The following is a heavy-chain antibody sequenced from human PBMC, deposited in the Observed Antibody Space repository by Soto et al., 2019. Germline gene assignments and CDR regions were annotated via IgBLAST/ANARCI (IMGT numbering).Heavy chain of an antibody. CDR2: ISYDGSNK. Sequence: PGKGLEWVAVISYDGSNKYYADSVKGRFTISRDNSKNTLYLQMNRLRAEDTAVYYCATTGIAVAGPQDYWGQGTLVSVSS. V-gene: IGHV3-30*03. CDR3: ATTGIAVAGPQDY. D-gene: IGHD6-19*01. J-gene: IGHJ4*02.